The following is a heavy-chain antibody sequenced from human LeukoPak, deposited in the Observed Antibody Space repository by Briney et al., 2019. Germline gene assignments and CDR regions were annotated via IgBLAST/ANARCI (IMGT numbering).Heavy chain of an antibody. CDR2: ISAYNGNT. CDR1: GYTFTSYG. V-gene: IGHV1-18*01. D-gene: IGHD3-22*01. J-gene: IGHJ4*02. Sequence: GASVKVSCKASGYTFTSYGISWVRQAPGQGLEWMGWISAYNGNTNYAQKLQGRVTMTTDTSTSTAYMELRSLRSDDTAVYYCARGSPPRVYYDRSGYYSYYFDYWSQGTLVTVSS. CDR3: ARGSPPRVYYDRSGYYSYYFDY.